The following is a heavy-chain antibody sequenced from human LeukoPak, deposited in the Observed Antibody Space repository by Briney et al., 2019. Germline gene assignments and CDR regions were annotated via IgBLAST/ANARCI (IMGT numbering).Heavy chain of an antibody. CDR3: ARYYYDSSGYPSFLAAGRFDP. V-gene: IGHV3-23*01. CDR2: ISGSGGST. J-gene: IGHJ5*02. D-gene: IGHD3-22*01. Sequence: GGSLRLSCAASGFTFSSYAMSWVRQAPGKGLEWVSAISGSGGSTYYADSVKGRFTISRDNSKNTLYLQMNSLRAEDTAVYYCARYYYDSSGYPSFLAAGRFDPWGQGTLVTVSS. CDR1: GFTFSSYA.